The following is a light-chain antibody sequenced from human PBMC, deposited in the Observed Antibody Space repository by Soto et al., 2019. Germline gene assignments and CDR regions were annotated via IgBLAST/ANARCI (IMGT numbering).Light chain of an antibody. J-gene: IGKJ1*01. CDR2: DAS. CDR1: QSVSSF. Sequence: EIVLTQSPATLSLSPGERATLSCRASQSVSSFLAWYQQKPGQAPRLLIYDASNRATGIPARFSGSGSGTDFTLTISSLEPDDFAVYYCQQYSRWPPTFGQGTKV. CDR3: QQYSRWPPT. V-gene: IGKV3-11*01.